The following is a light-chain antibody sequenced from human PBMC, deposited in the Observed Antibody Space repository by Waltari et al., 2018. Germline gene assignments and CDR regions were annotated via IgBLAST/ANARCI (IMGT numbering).Light chain of an antibody. CDR1: QSHLHSNGYNY. CDR2: LGS. CDR3: MQALQTPRT. J-gene: IGKJ2*02. Sequence: DIVMTQSAFSLPVTPGEPASISCRSSQSHLHSNGYNYLDWYLQKPGQSPQLLIYLGSNRATGVPDRFSGSGSGTDFTLKISRVEAEDVGVYYCMQALQTPRTFGQGTKLDLK. V-gene: IGKV2-28*01.